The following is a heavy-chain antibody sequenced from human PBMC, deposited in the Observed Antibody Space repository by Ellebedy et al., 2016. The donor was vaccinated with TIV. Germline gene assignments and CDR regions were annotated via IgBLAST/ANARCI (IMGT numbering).Heavy chain of an antibody. CDR3: ARDQGVDYDSSGHDY. CDR1: GFTFSSSG. D-gene: IGHD3-22*01. V-gene: IGHV3-33*01. Sequence: PGGSLRLSCAASGFTFSSSGMHWVRQAPGKGLEWVAVIWYDGSNKYYADSVKGRFTISRDNSKNTLYLQMNSLRAEDTAVYYCARDQGVDYDSSGHDYWGQGTLVTVSS. CDR2: IWYDGSNK. J-gene: IGHJ4*02.